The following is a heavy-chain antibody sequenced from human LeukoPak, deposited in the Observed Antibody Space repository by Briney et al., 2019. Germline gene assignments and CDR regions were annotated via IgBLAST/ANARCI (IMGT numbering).Heavy chain of an antibody. CDR2: ISSSGSTI. V-gene: IGHV3-11*01. D-gene: IGHD1-26*01. CDR1: GFTFSDYY. CDR3: AREERIVGAAFDY. Sequence: GGSLRLSCAASGFTFSDYYMSWIRQAPGKGLEWVSYISSSGSTIYYADAVKGRFTISRDNAKNSLYLQMNSLRAEDTAVYYCAREERIVGAAFDYWGQGTLVTVSS. J-gene: IGHJ4*02.